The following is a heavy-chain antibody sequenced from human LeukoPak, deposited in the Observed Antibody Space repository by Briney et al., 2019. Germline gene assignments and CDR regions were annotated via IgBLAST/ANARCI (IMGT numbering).Heavy chain of an antibody. Sequence: GGSLRLSCAASGFIFNDYGLVWVRQAPGKGREWVSAISNDGGGTTYADFVKGGFSVSRDNSKNTLFLQMNSLRAEDTALYYCAKSSSGYFFALWGQGTLVTVSS. CDR2: ISNDGGGT. CDR3: AKSSSGYFFAL. CDR1: GFIFNDYG. J-gene: IGHJ4*02. V-gene: IGHV3-23*01. D-gene: IGHD3-22*01.